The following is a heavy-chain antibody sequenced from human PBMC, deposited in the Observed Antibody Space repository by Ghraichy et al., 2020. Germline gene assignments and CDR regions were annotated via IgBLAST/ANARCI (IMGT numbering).Heavy chain of an antibody. V-gene: IGHV1-18*04. CDR2: ISAYNGNT. J-gene: IGHJ3*02. CDR1: GYTFTSYG. D-gene: IGHD2-8*01. Sequence: ASVKVSCKASGYTFTSYGISWVRQAPGQGLEWMGWISAYNGNTNYAQKLQGRVTMTTDTSTSTAYMALRSLRSDDTAVYYCARDPRDIVLMVYAVDAFDIWGQGTMVTVSS. CDR3: ARDPRDIVLMVYAVDAFDI.